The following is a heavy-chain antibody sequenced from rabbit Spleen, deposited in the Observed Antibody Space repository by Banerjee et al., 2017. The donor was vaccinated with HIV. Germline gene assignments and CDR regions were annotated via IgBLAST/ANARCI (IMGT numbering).Heavy chain of an antibody. V-gene: IGHV1S40*01. J-gene: IGHJ6*01. D-gene: IGHD1-1*01. CDR2: IDAGDSGFT. Sequence: QSLEESGGDLVKPGASLTLTCIASGVSFSGNSYMCWVRQAPGKGLEWIACIDAGDSGFTYFANWAKGRFTVSKTSSTTVTLHMTSLTAADTATYFCARDTSSSFSSYGMDLWGPGTLVTVS. CDR3: ARDTSSSFSSYGMDL. CDR1: GVSFSGNSY.